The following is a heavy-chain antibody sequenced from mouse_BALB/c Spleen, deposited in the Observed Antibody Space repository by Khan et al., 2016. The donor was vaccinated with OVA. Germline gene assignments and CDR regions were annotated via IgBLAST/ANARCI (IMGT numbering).Heavy chain of an antibody. CDR2: INPYNDGT. V-gene: IGHV1S136*01. CDR3: ARWGITMGFAY. J-gene: IGHJ3*01. CDR1: GYTYTSYV. D-gene: IGHD2-4*01. Sequence: IQLVQSGPELVKPGASVKMSCKASGYTYTSYVMHWVKQKPGQGLEWIGYINPYNDGTKYDEKFKGKATLISDKSSSTAYMELSSLTSEDSAVYYCARWGITMGFAYWGQGTLVTVSA.